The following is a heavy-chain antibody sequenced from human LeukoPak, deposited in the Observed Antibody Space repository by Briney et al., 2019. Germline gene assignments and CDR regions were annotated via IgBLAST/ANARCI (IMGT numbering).Heavy chain of an antibody. CDR3: ASPGGAGTARRYYYMDV. CDR1: GGTFSSYA. Sequence: SVKVSCKASGGTFSSYAISWVRQAPGQGLEWMGGIIPIFGTANYAQKFQGRVTITTDESTSTAYMELSSLRSEDTAVYYCASPGGAGTARRYYYMDVWGKGTTVTVSS. V-gene: IGHV1-69*05. D-gene: IGHD1-14*01. J-gene: IGHJ6*03. CDR2: IIPIFGTA.